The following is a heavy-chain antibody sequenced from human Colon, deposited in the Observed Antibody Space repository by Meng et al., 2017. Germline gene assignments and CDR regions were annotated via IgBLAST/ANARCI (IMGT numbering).Heavy chain of an antibody. J-gene: IGHJ4*02. CDR3: ARFYGSGTFEVHDY. CDR1: GGSVSSASYY. CDR2: IHYSGSR. Sequence: QVQLQVSGPGLVRLSDTLSLTCNVSGGSVSSASYYWSWIRQPTGKGLEWIGLIHYSGSRNYNPSLKSRVTMSVDTSKNQVSLRLTSVTAADTAVYYCARFYGSGTFEVHDYWGQGTLVTVSS. D-gene: IGHD3-10*01. V-gene: IGHV4-61*01.